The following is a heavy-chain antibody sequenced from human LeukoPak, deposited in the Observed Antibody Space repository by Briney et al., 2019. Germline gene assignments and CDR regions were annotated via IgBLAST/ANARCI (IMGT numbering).Heavy chain of an antibody. CDR2: IKQDGSEK. D-gene: IGHD4-17*01. CDR3: ARDRSYDATSVFDY. V-gene: IGHV3-7*01. CDR1: GFTFSSYW. J-gene: IGHJ4*02. Sequence: PGGSLRLSCAASGFTFSSYWMSWVRQAPGKGLEWVANIKQDGSEKYYVDSVKGRFTISRDNAKNSLYLQMNSLRAEDTAVYYCARDRSYDATSVFDYWGQGTLVTVSS.